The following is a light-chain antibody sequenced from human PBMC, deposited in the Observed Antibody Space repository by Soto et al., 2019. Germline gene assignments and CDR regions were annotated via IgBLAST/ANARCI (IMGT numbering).Light chain of an antibody. CDR3: QQYNNWPPIT. Sequence: EIVLTQSPAALSLSPGERAALSCRASQSVSSYLAWYQQKPGQAPRLLIYGASTRATGIPARFSGSGSGTEFTLTISSLQSEDFAVYYCQQYNNWPPITFGQGTRLEI. CDR2: GAS. J-gene: IGKJ5*01. V-gene: IGKV3-15*01. CDR1: QSVSSY.